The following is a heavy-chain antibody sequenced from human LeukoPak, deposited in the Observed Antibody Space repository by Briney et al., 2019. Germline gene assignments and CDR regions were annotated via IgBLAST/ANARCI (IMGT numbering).Heavy chain of an antibody. CDR3: ARVLGYCSSTSCYSYNWFDP. V-gene: IGHV1-2*02. D-gene: IGHD2-2*01. CDR1: GYTFTGYY. CDR2: INPNSGGT. J-gene: IGHJ5*02. Sequence: GASVTVSCKASGYTFTGYYMHWVRQAPGQGLEWMGWINPNSGGTNYAQKFQGRVTMTRDTSISTAYMELSRLRSDDTAVYYCARVLGYCSSTSCYSYNWFDPWGQGTLVTVSS.